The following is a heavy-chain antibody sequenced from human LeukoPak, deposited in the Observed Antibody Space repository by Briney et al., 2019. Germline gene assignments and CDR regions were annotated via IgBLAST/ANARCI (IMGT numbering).Heavy chain of an antibody. D-gene: IGHD2-15*01. CDR2: ISSSSSYI. V-gene: IGHV3-21*01. Sequence: GGSLRLSCAASGFTFSSYSMNWVRQAPGKGLEWVSSISSSSSYIYYADSVKGRFTISRDNAKNSLYLQMNSLRAEDTAVYYCASVTLRYCSGGSCYPDYWGQGTLVIVSS. CDR1: GFTFSSYS. J-gene: IGHJ4*02. CDR3: ASVTLRYCSGGSCYPDY.